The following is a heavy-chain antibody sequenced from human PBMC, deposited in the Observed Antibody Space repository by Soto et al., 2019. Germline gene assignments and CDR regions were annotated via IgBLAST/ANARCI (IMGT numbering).Heavy chain of an antibody. J-gene: IGHJ6*02. V-gene: IGHV3-11*01. CDR2: TSSSGSTI. CDR3: AREAHYYGSGSYLRGYYYYYGMDV. D-gene: IGHD3-10*01. Sequence: GGSLRLSCAACGFTFSDYDMSWIRQAPGKGLEWVSYTSSSGSTIYYADSVKGRFTMSRDNAKNSMYLHMDSLRVEDTAVYYCAREAHYYGSGSYLRGYYYYYGMDVWGQGTTVTVSS. CDR1: GFTFSDYD.